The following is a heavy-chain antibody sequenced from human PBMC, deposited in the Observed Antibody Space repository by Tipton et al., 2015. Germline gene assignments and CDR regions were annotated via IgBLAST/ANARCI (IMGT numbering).Heavy chain of an antibody. D-gene: IGHD3-22*01. CDR3: ARLYSYDPRGLDV. CDR2: IYPGDSDT. V-gene: IGHV5-51*01. J-gene: IGHJ6*02. CDR1: GYRFTSYW. Sequence: VQLVQSGAEVKKPGESLKISCKGSGYRFTSYWIARVRQMPGKGLQWMGIIYPGDSDTRYSPSFQGQVNISADKSISTAYLQWSSLRASDSAMYYCARLYSYDPRGLDVWGQGTTVTVS.